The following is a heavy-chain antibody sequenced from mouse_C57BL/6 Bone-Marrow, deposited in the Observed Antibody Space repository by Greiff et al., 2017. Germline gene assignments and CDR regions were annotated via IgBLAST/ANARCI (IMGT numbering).Heavy chain of an antibody. Sequence: EVMLVESGGGLVKPGGSLKLSCAASGFTFSSYTMSWVSQTPEKRLEWVANISGGGGNNYYTESVKGRFTMSRDNATNTLDLQMSSLRSGDTALYYCARRCLYGSSPWFAYWGQGTLVTVSA. V-gene: IGHV5-9*01. D-gene: IGHD1-1*01. CDR3: ARRCLYGSSPWFAY. J-gene: IGHJ3*01. CDR1: GFTFSSYT. CDR2: ISGGGGNN.